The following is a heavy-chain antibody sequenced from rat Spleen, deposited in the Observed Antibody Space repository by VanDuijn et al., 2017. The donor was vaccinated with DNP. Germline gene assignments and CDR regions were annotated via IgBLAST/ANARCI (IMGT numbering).Heavy chain of an antibody. V-gene: IGHV5S10*01. J-gene: IGHJ2*01. CDR3: ATQDAGYYLEY. Sequence: EVQLVESGGGLEQPGRSLKVSCAASGFAFSDYNMAWVRQAPKKGLEWVATIIYGGSRTYYRDSVKGRFTISRDNAKSTLYLQMDSLRSEDTATYYCATQDAGYYLEYWGQGVMVTVSS. CDR1: GFAFSDYN. CDR2: IIYGGSRT. D-gene: IGHD4-3*01.